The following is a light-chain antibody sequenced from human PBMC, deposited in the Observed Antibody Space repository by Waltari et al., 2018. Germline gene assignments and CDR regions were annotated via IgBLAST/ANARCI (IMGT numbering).Light chain of an antibody. V-gene: IGLV9-49*03. CDR1: SGYSTYE. CDR3: GADHGSGSNFLVV. Sequence: QPVLTQPPSASASLGASVTLTCTLSSGYSTYEVHWYQQRPGMGPRFVMRVGSGGIVGSKGDGVPDRFSVLGSGLTRYLTIENIQEDDEGDYHCGADHGSGSNFLVVFGGGTKVTVL. CDR2: VGSGGIVG. J-gene: IGLJ2*01.